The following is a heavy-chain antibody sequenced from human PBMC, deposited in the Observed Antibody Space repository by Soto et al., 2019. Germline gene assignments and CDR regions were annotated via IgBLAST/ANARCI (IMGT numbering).Heavy chain of an antibody. Sequence: QVQLQESGPGLVKPSQTLSLTCTVSGGSISSGGYYWSWIRQHPGKGLEWIGYIYYSGSTYYNPSLKSRVTISVDTSKNQFSLKLSSVTAADTAVYYCARDTAAAGDNWFDPWGQGTLVTVSS. D-gene: IGHD6-13*01. CDR3: ARDTAAAGDNWFDP. V-gene: IGHV4-31*03. CDR1: GGSISSGGYY. J-gene: IGHJ5*02. CDR2: IYYSGST.